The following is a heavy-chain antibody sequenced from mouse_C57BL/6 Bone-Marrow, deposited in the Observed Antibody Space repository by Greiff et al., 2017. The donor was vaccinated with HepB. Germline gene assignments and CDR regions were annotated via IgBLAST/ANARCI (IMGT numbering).Heavy chain of an antibody. J-gene: IGHJ4*01. D-gene: IGHD2-5*01. CDR1: GFNIKNTY. V-gene: IGHV14-3*01. CDR2: IDPANGNT. CDR3: PSLYYSNYEDYAMDY. Sequence: VQLQQSVAELVRPGASVKLSCTASGFNIKNTYMHWVKQRPEQGLEWIGRIDPANGNTKYAPKFQGKATITADTSSNTAYLQLSSLTSEDTAIYYCPSLYYSNYEDYAMDYWGQGTSVTVSS.